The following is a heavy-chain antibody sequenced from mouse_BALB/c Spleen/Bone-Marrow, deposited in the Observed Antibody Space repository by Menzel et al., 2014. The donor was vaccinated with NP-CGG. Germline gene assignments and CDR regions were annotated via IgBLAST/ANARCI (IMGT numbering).Heavy chain of an antibody. CDR2: IDPANGNT. CDR1: GFNIKDTY. D-gene: IGHD2-1*01. V-gene: IGHV14-3*02. Sequence: VQLQQSGAELVKPGASVKLSCTASGFNIKDTYMHWVKQRSEQGLEWIGRIDPANGNTKYDPKFQGKATITADTSSNTAYLQLSSLTSEDTAVYYCARNGNYGAWFAYWGQGTLVTVSA. J-gene: IGHJ3*01. CDR3: ARNGNYGAWFAY.